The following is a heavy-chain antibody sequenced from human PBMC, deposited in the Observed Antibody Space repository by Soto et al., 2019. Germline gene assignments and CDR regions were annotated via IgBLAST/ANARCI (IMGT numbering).Heavy chain of an antibody. CDR2: INPSGGRT. Sequence: GGSLRLSCAASGFIFSSYAMSWVRQAPGKGLEWVSTINPSGGRTYYADSVKGRFTISRDSSKKTLYLQMNSLRAEDTAVYYCAKNIVVVPAAIRTFDIWGRGTMVTVSS. CDR3: AKNIVVVPAAIRTFDI. D-gene: IGHD2-2*02. J-gene: IGHJ3*02. CDR1: GFIFSSYA. V-gene: IGHV3-23*01.